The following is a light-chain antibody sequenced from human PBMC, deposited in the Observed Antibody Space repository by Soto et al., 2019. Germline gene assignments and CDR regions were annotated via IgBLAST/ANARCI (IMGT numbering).Light chain of an antibody. CDR1: SSDVGGYNY. V-gene: IGLV2-14*01. CDR3: RSYTSSSRGV. J-gene: IGLJ1*01. CDR2: DVS. Sequence: QSALTQPASVSGSPGQSITISCTGTSSDVGGYNYVSWYQQHPGKAPKLMIYDVSNRPSGVSNRFSGSKSGNTASLTISGLQAEDEADYYCRSYTSSSRGVFGTVTKLTVL.